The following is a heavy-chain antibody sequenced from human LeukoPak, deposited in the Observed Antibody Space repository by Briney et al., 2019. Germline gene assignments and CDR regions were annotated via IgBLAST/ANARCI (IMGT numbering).Heavy chain of an antibody. V-gene: IGHV4-4*07. Sequence: SETLSLTCAVSGGSINNYFWTWIRQAAGKGLEWIGRIYTSGTTNYNSSLKSRVTMSVDTSKNQFSLKLNSVTAADTAVYYCAREQYSGPGRGMDVWGQGTTVTVSS. J-gene: IGHJ6*02. CDR1: GGSINNYF. CDR2: IYTSGTT. D-gene: IGHD3-10*01. CDR3: AREQYSGPGRGMDV.